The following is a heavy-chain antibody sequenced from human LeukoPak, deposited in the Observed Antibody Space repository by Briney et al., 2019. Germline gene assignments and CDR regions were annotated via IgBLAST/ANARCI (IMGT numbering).Heavy chain of an antibody. J-gene: IGHJ4*02. Sequence: PAGGSLRLSCAASGFTFSSYAMHWVRQAPGKGLEWVAVISYDGSNKYYADSVKGRFTTSRDNSKNTLYLQMNSLRAEDTAVYYCARVSLGGLSRPDDYWGQGTLVTVSS. CDR3: ARVSLGGLSRPDDY. CDR2: ISYDGSNK. D-gene: IGHD2-15*01. CDR1: GFTFSSYA. V-gene: IGHV3-30-3*01.